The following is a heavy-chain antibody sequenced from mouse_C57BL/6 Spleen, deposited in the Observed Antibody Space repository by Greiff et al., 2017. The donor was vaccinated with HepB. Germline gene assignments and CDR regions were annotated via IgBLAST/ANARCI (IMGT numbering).Heavy chain of an antibody. CDR3: AKYDGFAWFAY. Sequence: EVQRVESGAELVKPGASVKLSCTASGFNIKDYYMHWVKQRTEQGLEWIGRIDPEDGETKYAPKFQGKATITADTSSNTAYLQLSSLTSEDTAVYYCAKYDGFAWFAYWGQGTLVTVSA. CDR2: IDPEDGET. D-gene: IGHD2-3*01. J-gene: IGHJ3*01. V-gene: IGHV14-2*01. CDR1: GFNIKDYY.